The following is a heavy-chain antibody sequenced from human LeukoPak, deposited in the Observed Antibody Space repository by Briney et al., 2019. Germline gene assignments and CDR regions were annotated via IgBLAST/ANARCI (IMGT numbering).Heavy chain of an antibody. CDR2: ISGSGGST. V-gene: IGHV3-23*01. CDR3: AKEEWGFGEFPLFMDV. CDR1: GFTVSSYG. J-gene: IGHJ6*03. Sequence: GGSLRLSCAASGFTVSSYGMSWVRQAPGKGLEWVSAISGSGGSTYYADSVKGRFTISRDKSKNTLYLQMNSLRAEDTAVYYCAKEEWGFGEFPLFMDVWGKGTTV. D-gene: IGHD3-10*01.